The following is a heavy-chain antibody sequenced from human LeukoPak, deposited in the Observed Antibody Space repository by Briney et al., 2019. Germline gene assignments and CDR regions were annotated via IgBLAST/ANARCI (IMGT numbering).Heavy chain of an antibody. CDR3: AKAGPYYFDY. CDR1: GFTFSSYA. J-gene: IGHJ4*02. V-gene: IGHV3-23*01. Sequence: GGSLRLSCAASGFTFSSYAMSWVRQAPGKGLEWVSAVSSTGVSTYYADSVKGRFTISRDNSKNTLFLQMNSLRAEDTAVYYCAKAGPYYFDYWGQGTLVTVSS. CDR2: VSSTGVST.